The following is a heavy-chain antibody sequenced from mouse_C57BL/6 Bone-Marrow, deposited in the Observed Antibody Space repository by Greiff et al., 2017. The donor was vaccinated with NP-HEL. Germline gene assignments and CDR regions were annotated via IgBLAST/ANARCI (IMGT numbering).Heavy chain of an antibody. J-gene: IGHJ2*01. CDR3: ARSGTTAYFDY. Sequence: VQLQESGAELVRPGTSVKMSCKASGYTFTNYWIGWAKQRPGHGLEWIGDIYPGGGYTNYNEKFKGKATLTADKSSSTAYRQFSSLTSGDSAIYYCARSGTTAYFDYWGQGTTLTVSS. D-gene: IGHD1-2*01. CDR1: GYTFTNYW. V-gene: IGHV1-63*01. CDR2: IYPGGGYT.